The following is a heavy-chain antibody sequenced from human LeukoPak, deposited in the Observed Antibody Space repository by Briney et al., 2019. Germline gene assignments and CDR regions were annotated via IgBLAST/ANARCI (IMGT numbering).Heavy chain of an antibody. J-gene: IGHJ4*02. CDR2: IKQDGSER. CDR3: ASRAGKPGSTPWCFDY. V-gene: IGHV3-7*01. D-gene: IGHD1-7*01. CDR1: GFTFSNYW. Sequence: GGSLRLSCAASGFTFSNYWVTWVRQAPGKGPEWVANIKQDGSERNYVDSVKGRFTIARDNTKNSLYLQMTSLRGEDTAVYYCASRAGKPGSTPWCFDYWGQGALVTVSS.